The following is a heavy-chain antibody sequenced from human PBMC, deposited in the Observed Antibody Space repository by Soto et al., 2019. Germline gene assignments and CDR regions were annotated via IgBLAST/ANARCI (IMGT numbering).Heavy chain of an antibody. V-gene: IGHV3-48*02. J-gene: IGHJ6*02. CDR3: ARTKLLRRRCGEKPWGPYYYGMDV. CDR1: GFTFSSYS. Sequence: GGSLRLSCAASGFTFSSYSMNWVRQAPGKGLEWVSYISSSSSTIYYEDSVKGRFTISRDNAKNSLYLQMNSLRDEDTAVYYCARTKLLRRRCGEKPWGPYYYGMDVWGQGTTVTVSS. CDR2: ISSSSSTI. D-gene: IGHD3-10*01.